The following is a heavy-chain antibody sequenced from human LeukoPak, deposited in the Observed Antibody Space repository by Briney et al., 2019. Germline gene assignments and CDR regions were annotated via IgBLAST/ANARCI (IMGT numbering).Heavy chain of an antibody. CDR3: ARDPGHSAFDS. CDR2: TYYRRSRWFN. D-gene: IGHD4-11*01. J-gene: IGHJ4*02. Sequence: SQTLSLTCVIFGDNVSSKGAAWNWIRQSPSRGLEWLGRTYYRRSRWFNDYAVSVQSRISITPDTSKNQFSLQVNSMTAEDTAVYFCARDPGHSAFDSWGQGTLVTVSS. V-gene: IGHV6-1*01. CDR1: GDNVSSKGAA.